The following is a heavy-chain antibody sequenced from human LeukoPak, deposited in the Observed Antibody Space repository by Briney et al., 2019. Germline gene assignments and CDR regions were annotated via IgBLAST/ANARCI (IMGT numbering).Heavy chain of an antibody. V-gene: IGHV3-74*01. CDR3: VRYDVDAIRFDY. CDR2: INNEGTGT. Sequence: PGGSLRLSCAASGFSFSAYWMHWVRQAPGKGLVWVSRINNEGTGTDYADSVRGRFTISRVNVENTLYLQMNSLSADDTAMYYCVRYDVDAIRFDYWGQGTLVTVSS. CDR1: GFSFSAYW. J-gene: IGHJ4*02. D-gene: IGHD2-8*01.